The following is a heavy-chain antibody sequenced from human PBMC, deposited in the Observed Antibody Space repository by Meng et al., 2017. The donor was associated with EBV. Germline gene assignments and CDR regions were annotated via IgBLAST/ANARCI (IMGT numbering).Heavy chain of an antibody. J-gene: IGHJ4*02. V-gene: IGHV4-61*01. CDR1: GASVSGGTFH. Sequence: QVQLQESGPGLVKPSETLSLTCTVSGASVSGGTFHWSWIRQPPGKELQWIGYIYDGGTTIYNPSLKSRVTIFLDTSRNQFSLGLRSVTTAGTAVYYCAKSSSSTPGVVDSWGQGTLVTVSS. CDR2: IYDGGTT. D-gene: IGHD2-2*01. CDR3: AKSSSSTPGVVDS.